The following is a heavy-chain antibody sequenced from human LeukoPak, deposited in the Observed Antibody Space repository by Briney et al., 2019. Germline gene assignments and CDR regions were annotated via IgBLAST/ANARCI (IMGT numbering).Heavy chain of an antibody. CDR2: IIPIFGTA. Sequence: GASVKVSCKASGGTFSSYAISWVRQAPGQGLEWMGGIIPIFGTANYAQKFQGRVTITADESTSTAYMELNSLRAEDTAVYYCAKDVAGTEGIPVDYWGQGTLVTVSS. CDR3: AKDVAGTEGIPVDY. CDR1: GGTFSSYA. J-gene: IGHJ4*02. D-gene: IGHD6-19*01. V-gene: IGHV1-69*13.